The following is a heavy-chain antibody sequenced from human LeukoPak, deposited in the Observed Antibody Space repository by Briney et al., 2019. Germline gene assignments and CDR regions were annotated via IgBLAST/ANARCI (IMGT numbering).Heavy chain of an antibody. D-gene: IGHD5-12*01. J-gene: IGHJ4*02. V-gene: IGHV3-7*01. CDR2: IKQDGSEK. CDR1: GFTFSSYW. CDR3: ARATYSGYDPASNY. Sequence: PGGSLRLSCAASGFTFSSYWMSWVRQAPGKGLEWVANIKQDGSEKYYVDSVKGRFTISRDNAKNSLYLQMNSLRAEDTAVYYCARATYSGYDPASNYWGQGTLVTVSS.